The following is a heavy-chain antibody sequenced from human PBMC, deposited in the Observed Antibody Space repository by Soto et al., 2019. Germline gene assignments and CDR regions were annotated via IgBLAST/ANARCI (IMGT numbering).Heavy chain of an antibody. Sequence: GGSLRLSCAASGFTFSSYAMHWVRQAPGKGLEWVAVISYDGSNKYYADSVKGRFTISRDNSKNTLYLQMNSLRAVDTAVYYCARAITMVRGVMHYYYYYGMDVWSQGTTVTVSS. J-gene: IGHJ6*02. CDR3: ARAITMVRGVMHYYYYYGMDV. V-gene: IGHV3-30-3*01. D-gene: IGHD3-10*01. CDR1: GFTFSSYA. CDR2: ISYDGSNK.